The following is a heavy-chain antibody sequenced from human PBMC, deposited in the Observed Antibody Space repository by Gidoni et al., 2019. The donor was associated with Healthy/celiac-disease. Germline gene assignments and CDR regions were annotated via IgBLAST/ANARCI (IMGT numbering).Heavy chain of an antibody. CDR3: ASSPDAIVVVPAAMATNPHWYFDL. Sequence: QLQLQESGPGLVKPSETLSLTCTVPGGPISSSSYYWAWIRQPPGKGLEWIGSIYYIGSTYYNPSLKSRFTISVDTSKNQFSLKLSSVTAADTAVYYCASSPDAIVVVPAAMATNPHWYFDLWGRGTLVTVSS. CDR2: IYYIGST. D-gene: IGHD2-2*01. V-gene: IGHV4-39*01. CDR1: GGPISSSSYY. J-gene: IGHJ2*01.